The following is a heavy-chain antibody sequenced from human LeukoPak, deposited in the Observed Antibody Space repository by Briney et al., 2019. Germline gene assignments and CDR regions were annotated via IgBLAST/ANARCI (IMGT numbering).Heavy chain of an antibody. Sequence: SGGSLRLSCAASGFTFSDYYMSWIRQAPGKGLEWVSLISGGGSTIYYADSVKGRFTISRDNAKNSLYLQMNSLRAEDTAVYYCARRRFWYYGMDVWGQGTTVTVSS. V-gene: IGHV3-11*01. CDR3: ARRRFWYYGMDV. CDR2: ISGGGSTI. CDR1: GFTFSDYY. J-gene: IGHJ6*02. D-gene: IGHD3-3*01.